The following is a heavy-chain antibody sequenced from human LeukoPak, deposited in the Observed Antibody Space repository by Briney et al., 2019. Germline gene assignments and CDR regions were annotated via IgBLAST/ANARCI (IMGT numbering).Heavy chain of an antibody. D-gene: IGHD5-18*01. CDR3: AKGGYSYGYVHYYYGMDV. Sequence: GGSLRLSCAASGFTFSSYAMSWARQAPGKGLEWVSAIGGSGGSTYYADSVKGRFTISRDNSKNTLYLQMNSLRAEDTAVYYCAKGGYSYGYVHYYYGMDVWGQGTTVTVSS. CDR1: GFTFSSYA. J-gene: IGHJ6*02. V-gene: IGHV3-23*01. CDR2: IGGSGGST.